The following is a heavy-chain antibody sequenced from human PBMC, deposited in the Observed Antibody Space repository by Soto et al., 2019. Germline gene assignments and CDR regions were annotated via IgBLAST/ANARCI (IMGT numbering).Heavy chain of an antibody. CDR1: GFTFSDFY. CDR3: AGPKRYYFDY. V-gene: IGHV3-11*01. CDR2: ISSGGTTI. Sequence: QVQLVESGGGLVKPGGSLRLSCAASGFTFSDFYMTWVRQTPGKGLECIAYISSGGTTIYYADSVKGRFTISRDNARNSRFLQMNSLRPEDTALYYCAGPKRYYFDYWGQGTHVTVSS. J-gene: IGHJ4*02.